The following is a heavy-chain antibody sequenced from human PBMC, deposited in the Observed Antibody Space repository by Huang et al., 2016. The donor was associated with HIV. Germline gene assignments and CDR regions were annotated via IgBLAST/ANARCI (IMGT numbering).Heavy chain of an antibody. D-gene: IGHD6-19*01. CDR3: ARHGRVAGHYYNNMDV. CDR1: GGSISSSSYY. V-gene: IGHV4-39*01. Sequence: LQLQESGPGLVKSSETLSLICTVSGGSISSSSYYWGWIRQPPGKGPEWIGSIYYRGNTYYNPPLKSRVTISVDTSKNQFSLKVNSETAADTAVYYCARHGRVAGHYYNNMDVWGRGTTVTVSS. CDR2: IYYRGNT. J-gene: IGHJ6*02.